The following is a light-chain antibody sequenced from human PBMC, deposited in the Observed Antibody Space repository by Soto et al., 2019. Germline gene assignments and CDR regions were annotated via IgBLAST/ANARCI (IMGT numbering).Light chain of an antibody. CDR1: QGISSR. J-gene: IGKJ1*01. Sequence: DIQMTQSPSSMSASVGNRVTITCRASQGISSRLAWYQQKPGKAPTLLIYAASSLQSGVPSRYSGSGSGTDFTLTISSLQHEDFATYYCPQANSFPSTFGQGTKVEIK. CDR2: AAS. V-gene: IGKV1-12*01. CDR3: PQANSFPST.